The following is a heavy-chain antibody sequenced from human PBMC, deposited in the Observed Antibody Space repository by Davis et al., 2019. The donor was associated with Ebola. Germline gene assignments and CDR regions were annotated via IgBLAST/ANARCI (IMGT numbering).Heavy chain of an antibody. CDR2: ISSGSSTI. CDR3: AKGGSDYFDWTSYYFDY. D-gene: IGHD3-9*01. Sequence: GGSLRLSCAASGFTFSSYSMNWVRQAPGKGLEWVSYISSGSSTIYYADSVKGRFTISRDNAKNTLYLQMNSLRAEDTAVYYCAKGGSDYFDWTSYYFDYWGQGTLVTVSS. J-gene: IGHJ4*02. CDR1: GFTFSSYS. V-gene: IGHV3-48*04.